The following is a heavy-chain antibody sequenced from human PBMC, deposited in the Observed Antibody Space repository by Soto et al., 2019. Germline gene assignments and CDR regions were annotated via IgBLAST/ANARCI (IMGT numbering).Heavy chain of an antibody. CDR2: IYSGGST. CDR3: AQRDCFSP. V-gene: IGHV3-66*01. J-gene: IGHJ5*02. Sequence: PGGSLRLSCAVSGFTVSSHYMSCVRQAPGKGLEWVSVIYSGGSTYYADSVKGRFTISRDNSKNTLYLQMNSLRAEDSAVYYCAQRDCFSPWGRGTLVTVSP. CDR1: GFTVSSHY.